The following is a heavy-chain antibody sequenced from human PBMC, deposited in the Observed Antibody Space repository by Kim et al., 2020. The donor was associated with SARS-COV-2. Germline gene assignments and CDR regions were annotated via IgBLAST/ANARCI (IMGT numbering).Heavy chain of an antibody. J-gene: IGHJ4*02. CDR3: ARPPGWLVGGVDY. D-gene: IGHD6-19*01. Sequence: YSPSFKGQVTISADKSISTAYLQWSSLKASDTAMYYCARPPGWLVGGVDYWGQGTLVTVSS. V-gene: IGHV5-51*01.